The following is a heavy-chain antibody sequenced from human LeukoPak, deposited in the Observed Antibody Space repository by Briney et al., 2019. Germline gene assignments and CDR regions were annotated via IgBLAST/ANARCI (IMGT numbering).Heavy chain of an antibody. CDR2: ISGSGGST. Sequence: GGSLRLSCAASGFTFSNYGIHWVRQAPGKGLEWVSAISGSGGSTYYADSVKGRFTISRDNSKNTLYLQMNSLRAEDTAVYYCAKRAITMVRGVRYYYGMDVWGQGTTVTVSS. V-gene: IGHV3-23*01. CDR3: AKRAITMVRGVRYYYGMDV. CDR1: GFTFSNYG. D-gene: IGHD3-10*01. J-gene: IGHJ6*02.